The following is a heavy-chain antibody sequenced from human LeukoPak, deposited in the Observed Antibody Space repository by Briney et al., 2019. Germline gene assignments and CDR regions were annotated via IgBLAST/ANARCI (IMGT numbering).Heavy chain of an antibody. CDR2: ISYDGSNK. Sequence: GRSLRLSCAASGFTFSSYAMHWVRQAPGKGLEWVAVISYDGSNKYYADSVKGRFTISRDNSKNTLHLQMNSLRAEDTAVYYCARDPYYYDSSGYYPLGYWGQGTLVTVSS. J-gene: IGHJ4*02. D-gene: IGHD3-22*01. CDR3: ARDPYYYDSSGYYPLGY. CDR1: GFTFSSYA. V-gene: IGHV3-30-3*01.